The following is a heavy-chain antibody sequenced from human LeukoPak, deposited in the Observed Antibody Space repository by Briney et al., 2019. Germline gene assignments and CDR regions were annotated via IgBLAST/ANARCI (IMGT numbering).Heavy chain of an antibody. V-gene: IGHV4-38-2*02. CDR3: ARDPFTIFGVVIKGFDL. J-gene: IGHJ2*01. D-gene: IGHD3-3*01. CDR2: IYHSGST. Sequence: SETLSLTCTVSGYSISSGYYWGWIRQPPGKGLEWIGSIYHSGSTYYNPSLRSRVTISVDTSKNQFSLKLSSVTAADTAVYYCARDPFTIFGVVIKGFDLWGRGTLVTVSS. CDR1: GYSISSGYY.